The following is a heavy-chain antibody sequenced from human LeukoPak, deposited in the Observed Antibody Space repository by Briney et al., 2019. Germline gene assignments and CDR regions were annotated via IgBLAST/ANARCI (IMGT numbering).Heavy chain of an antibody. Sequence: SQTVSLTCAISGDSVSTKSAAWQWIRQSPSRVVERQGRTYYRAKWYNDYAVSVESRITIDTDTSTKQLSLQLHSVTPEDTAVYYCARGCSGGSCYGSYRGFDPWGQGTLVTVSS. CDR1: GDSVSTKSAA. CDR3: ARGCSGGSCYGSYRGFDP. J-gene: IGHJ5*02. CDR2: TYYRAKWYN. V-gene: IGHV6-1*01. D-gene: IGHD2-15*01.